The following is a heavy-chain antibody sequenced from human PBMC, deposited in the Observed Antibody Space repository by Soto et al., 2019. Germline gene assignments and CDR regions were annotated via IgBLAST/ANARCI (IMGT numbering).Heavy chain of an antibody. D-gene: IGHD3-16*01. CDR1: GGSISSSSYY. V-gene: IGHV4-39*07. CDR2: IYYSGST. Sequence: SETLSLTCTVPGGSISSSSYYWGWIRQPPGKGLEWIGSIYYSGSTYYNPSLKSRVTISVDTSKNQFSLKLSSVTAADTAVYYCARPFTFGALGAFDIWGQGTMVTVSS. J-gene: IGHJ3*02. CDR3: ARPFTFGALGAFDI.